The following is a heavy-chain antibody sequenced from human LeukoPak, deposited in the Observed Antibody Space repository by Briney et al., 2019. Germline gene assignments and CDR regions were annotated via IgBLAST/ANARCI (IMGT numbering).Heavy chain of an antibody. CDR1: GGSISNYY. J-gene: IGHJ4*02. CDR2: IYRSGST. CDR3: ARHRFASPLDS. V-gene: IGHV4-4*07. D-gene: IGHD2-21*01. Sequence: PSETLSLTCTVSGGSISNYYWSWIRQPAGKGLEWIGRIYRSGSTNYNPSLKSRVTMSVDTSKNQFSLKLSSVTAADTAVYYCARHRFASPLDSWGQGTLVTVSS.